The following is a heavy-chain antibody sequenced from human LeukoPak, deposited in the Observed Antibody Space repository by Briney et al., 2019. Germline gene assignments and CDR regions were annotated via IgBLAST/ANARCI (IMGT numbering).Heavy chain of an antibody. CDR1: DASISNDY. V-gene: IGHV4-39*01. CDR2: AST. Sequence: PSETLSLTCTISDASISNDYWGWIRQPPGKGLEWIASASTYYSSSFESRVTMSIDTSKNQFSLRLTSLTAADTAVYYCGRHAAFAPFDLWGQGSLVTVSS. CDR3: GRHAAFAPFDL. J-gene: IGHJ4*02.